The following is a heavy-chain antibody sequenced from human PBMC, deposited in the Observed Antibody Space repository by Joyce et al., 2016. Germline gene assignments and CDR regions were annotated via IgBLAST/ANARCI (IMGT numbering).Heavy chain of an antibody. CDR1: GSTFSSSS. V-gene: IGHV3-21*01. D-gene: IGHD3-16*01. CDR2: ISGTSYYI. J-gene: IGHJ6*02. Sequence: QLVESGGGVVKPGGSLRLSCEACGSTFSSSSMSWFRQAPGKGLGWVAAISGTSYYIFHAETVRGRFTVSRDNAKKTLYLQMNSLRAEDSAVFYCARGGISYYYAMDVWGQGTTVTVSS. CDR3: ARGGISYYYAMDV.